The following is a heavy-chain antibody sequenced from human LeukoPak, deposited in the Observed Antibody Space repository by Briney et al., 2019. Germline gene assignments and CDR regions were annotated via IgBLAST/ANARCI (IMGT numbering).Heavy chain of an antibody. D-gene: IGHD6-13*01. J-gene: IGHJ4*02. CDR1: GGSISSGAYY. CDR3: ARGDSSSWSFKI. V-gene: IGHV4-30-4*01. Sequence: SETLSLTCTVSGGSISSGAYYWSWIRQPPGKGLEWIGHIYYSGSTYYNPSLQSRVSLSVDMSKSQFSLILNSVTAADTAVYYCARGDSSSWSFKIWGQGSLVTVSS. CDR2: IYYSGST.